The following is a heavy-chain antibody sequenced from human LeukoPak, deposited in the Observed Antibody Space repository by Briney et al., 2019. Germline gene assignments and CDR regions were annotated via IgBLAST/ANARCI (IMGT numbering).Heavy chain of an antibody. J-gene: IGHJ4*02. CDR1: GGTFSSYA. Sequence: SVKASCKASGGTFSSYAISWVRQAPGQGLEWMGRIIPIFGTANYAQKFQGRVMITTDESTSTAYMELSSLRSEDTAVYYCASRYSSGWYYNGLDYWGQGTLVTVSS. CDR3: ASRYSSGWYYNGLDY. V-gene: IGHV1-69*05. CDR2: IIPIFGTA. D-gene: IGHD6-19*01.